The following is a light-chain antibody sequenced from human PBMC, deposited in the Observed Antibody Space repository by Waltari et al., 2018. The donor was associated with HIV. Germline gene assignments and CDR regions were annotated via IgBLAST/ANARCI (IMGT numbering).Light chain of an antibody. Sequence: EIVMTQSPATLSVSPGERATLSCSASQSVSSNLDWYQQKPGQAPRLLVFGASTRATGIPARFSGSGSGTEFTLTISSLQSEDFAVYYCQQYNNWPPEITFGPGTKVDIK. CDR2: GAS. V-gene: IGKV3-15*01. J-gene: IGKJ3*01. CDR3: QQYNNWPPEIT. CDR1: QSVSSN.